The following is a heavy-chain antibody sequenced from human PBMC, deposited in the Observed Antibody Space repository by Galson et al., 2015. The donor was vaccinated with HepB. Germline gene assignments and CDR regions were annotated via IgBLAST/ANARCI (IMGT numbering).Heavy chain of an antibody. V-gene: IGHV6-1*01. CDR1: GDSVSSNSAA. D-gene: IGHD5-18*01. J-gene: IGHJ4*02. CDR2: TYYRSKWYN. Sequence: CAISGDSVSSNSAAWNWIRQSPSRGLEWLGRTYYRSKWYNDYAVSVKSRITINPDTSKNQFSLQLNSVTPEDTAVYYCARVDTAMVPYYFDYWGQGTLVTVSS. CDR3: ARVDTAMVPYYFDY.